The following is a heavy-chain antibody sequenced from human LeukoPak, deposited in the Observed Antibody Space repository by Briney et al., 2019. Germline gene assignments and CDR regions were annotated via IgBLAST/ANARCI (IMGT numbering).Heavy chain of an antibody. CDR2: IYYSGST. J-gene: IGHJ6*02. V-gene: IGHV4-30-4*01. D-gene: IGHD2-2*01. Sequence: SETLSLTCTVSGGSISSGDYYWSWIRQPPGKGLEWIGYIYYSGSTYYNPSLKGRVTISVDTSKNQFSLKLSSVTAADTAVYYCARGRLGYCSSTRSCGMDVWGQGTTVTVSS. CDR1: GGSISSGDYY. CDR3: ARGRLGYCSSTRSCGMDV.